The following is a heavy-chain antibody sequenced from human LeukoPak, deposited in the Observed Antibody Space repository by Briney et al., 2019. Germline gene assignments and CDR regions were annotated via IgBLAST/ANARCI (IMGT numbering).Heavy chain of an antibody. CDR2: ISGSGGST. Sequence: GGSLRLSCAASGFTFSSYAMSWVRQAPGKGLEWVSAISGSGGSTYYADSVKGRFTISRDNAKNSLYLQMNSLRAEDTAVYYCARVFFSVAGGVDYWGQGTLVTVSS. D-gene: IGHD6-19*01. CDR1: GFTFSSYA. J-gene: IGHJ4*02. V-gene: IGHV3-23*01. CDR3: ARVFFSVAGGVDY.